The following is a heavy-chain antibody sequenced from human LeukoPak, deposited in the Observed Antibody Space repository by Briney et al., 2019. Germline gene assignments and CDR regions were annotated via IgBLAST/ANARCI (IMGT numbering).Heavy chain of an antibody. CDR2: INHSGST. J-gene: IGHJ4*02. D-gene: IGHD3-3*01. CDR3: ARGWYDFWSGYYTQFYYFDY. CDR1: GGSFSGYY. V-gene: IGHV4-34*01. Sequence: SETLSLTCAVYGGSFSGYYWSWIRQPPGKGLEWIGEINHSGSTNHNPSLKSRVTISVDTSKNQFSLKPSSVTAADTAVYYCARGWYDFWSGYYTQFYYFDYWGQGTLVTVSS.